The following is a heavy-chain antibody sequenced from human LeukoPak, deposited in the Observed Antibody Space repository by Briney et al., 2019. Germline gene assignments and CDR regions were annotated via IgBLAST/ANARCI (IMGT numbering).Heavy chain of an antibody. J-gene: IGHJ4*02. V-gene: IGHV4-4*02. CDR2: IYHSGST. CDR3: ASDKGYSNNYFDY. Sequence: SETLSLTCAVSGGSISSSNWWSWVRQPPGKGLEWIGEIYHSGSTYYNSSLKSRVTISVDTSKNQFSLKLSSMTAADTAVYYCASDKGYSNNYFDYRGQGTLVTVSS. D-gene: IGHD6-13*01. CDR1: GGSISSSNW.